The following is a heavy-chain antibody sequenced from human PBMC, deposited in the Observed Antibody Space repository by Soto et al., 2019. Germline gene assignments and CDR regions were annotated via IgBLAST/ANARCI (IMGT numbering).Heavy chain of an antibody. CDR2: IYYFGSA. J-gene: IGHJ4*02. Sequence: SETLSLTCTVSNGSVNSDTHYWSWIRQPPGKGLEWIAYIYYFGSANYNPSLKSRVTISVDTSKNQFSLNLRSVTAADTAVYYCARGFAGFGARDDYWGQGTLVTVSS. V-gene: IGHV4-61*01. CDR1: NGSVNSDTHY. CDR3: ARGFAGFGARDDY. D-gene: IGHD3-10*01.